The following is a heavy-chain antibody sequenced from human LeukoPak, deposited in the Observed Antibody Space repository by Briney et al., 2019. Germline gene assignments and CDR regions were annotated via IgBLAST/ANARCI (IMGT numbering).Heavy chain of an antibody. J-gene: IGHJ5*02. CDR3: AKARMSSGTNWFDP. CDR1: GLTFSSYA. V-gene: IGHV3-23*01. CDR2: ISGCGGST. Sequence: GGSLRLSCAASGLTFSSYAMSWVRQAPGRGLEWVSAISGCGGSTYYADSVKGRFTISRDNSKNTLYLQMNSLRAEDTAVYYCAKARMSSGTNWFDPWGQGTLVTVSS. D-gene: IGHD6-19*01.